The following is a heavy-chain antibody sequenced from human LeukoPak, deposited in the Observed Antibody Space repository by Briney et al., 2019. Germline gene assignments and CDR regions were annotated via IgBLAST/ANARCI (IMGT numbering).Heavy chain of an antibody. V-gene: IGHV3-23*01. CDR3: ARDHYYYGYYFDY. Sequence: GGTLRLSCATSGFTFATYGMSWVRQAPGKGLEWVSAISGSGGSTYYADSVKGRFTISRDNSKNTLYLQMNSLRAEDTAVYYCARDHYYYGYYFDYWGQGTLVTVSS. D-gene: IGHD3-10*01. CDR2: ISGSGGST. J-gene: IGHJ4*02. CDR1: GFTFATYG.